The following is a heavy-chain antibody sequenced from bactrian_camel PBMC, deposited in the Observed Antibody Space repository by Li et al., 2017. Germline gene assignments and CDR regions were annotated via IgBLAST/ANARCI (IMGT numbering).Heavy chain of an antibody. CDR2: INRRGGSTT. J-gene: IGHJ4*01. Sequence: QVQLVESGGGLVQPGGSLRLSCVGSGFTFQNYWMYWVRQAPGKGLEWVAGINRRGGSTTYYADFVKGRFTISKDNAKNTLYLQMNDLKPEDTAMYYCAAEPRYGGYWILIDVHYNYWGQGTQVTVS. D-gene: IGHD2*01. CDR3: AAEPRYGGYWILIDVHYNY. CDR1: GFTFQNYW. V-gene: IGHV3S1*01.